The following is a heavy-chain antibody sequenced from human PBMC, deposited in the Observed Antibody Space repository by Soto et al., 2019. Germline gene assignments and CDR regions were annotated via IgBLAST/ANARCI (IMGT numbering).Heavy chain of an antibody. V-gene: IGHV1-2*02. D-gene: IGHD2-21*02. CDR1: GYTFTGYY. CDR3: STTGLVVVTASAFDY. J-gene: IGHJ4*02. CDR2: INPNSGGT. Sequence: QVQLVQSGAEVKKPGASVKVSCKASGYTFTGYYMHWVRQAPGQGLEWMGWINPNSGGTNYAQKFQGRVTLTRDTCISTASVDLSGLRSDDTAVYYCSTTGLVVVTASAFDYWGQGTLGTVSS.